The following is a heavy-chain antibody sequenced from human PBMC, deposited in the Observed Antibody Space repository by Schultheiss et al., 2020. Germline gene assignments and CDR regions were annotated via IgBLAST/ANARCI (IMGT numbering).Heavy chain of an antibody. D-gene: IGHD2-2*01. CDR1: GGSISSGSYY. CDR2: IYTSGST. Sequence: SETLSLTCTVSGGSISSGSYYWSWIRQPAGKGLEWIGRIYTSGSTNYNPSLKSRVTISVDTSKNQFSLKLSSVTAADTAVYYCARPPYAWGQGTLVTVSS. J-gene: IGHJ5*02. V-gene: IGHV4-61*02. CDR3: ARPPYA.